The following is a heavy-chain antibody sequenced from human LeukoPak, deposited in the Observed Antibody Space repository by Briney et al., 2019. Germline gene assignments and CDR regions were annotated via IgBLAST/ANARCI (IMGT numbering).Heavy chain of an antibody. CDR1: GGSISSSSYY. V-gene: IGHV4-39*07. Sequence: SETLSLTCTVSGGSISSSSYYWGWIRQPPGKGLEWIGSIYYSGSTYYNPSLKSRVTISVDTSKNQFSLKLSSVTAADTAVYYCAVDVLTGDAFDIWGQGTMVTVSS. CDR3: AVDVLTGDAFDI. D-gene: IGHD3-9*01. CDR2: IYYSGST. J-gene: IGHJ3*02.